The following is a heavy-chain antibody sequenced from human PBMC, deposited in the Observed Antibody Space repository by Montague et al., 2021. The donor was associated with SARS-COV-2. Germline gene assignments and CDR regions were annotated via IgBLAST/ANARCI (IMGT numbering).Heavy chain of an antibody. CDR1: GDSVSSKSVA. CDR3: ASSGITLTGLDAFDI. CDR2: TYYRSKWDS. J-gene: IGHJ3*02. Sequence: CAISGDSVSSKSVAWNWIRQSPSRGLGWQGRTYYRSKWDSDYAXXXKXXLVITPDTSKNQVSLQLNSVIPEDTAVYFCASSGITLTGLDAFDIWGQGTMVTVSS. V-gene: IGHV6-1*01. D-gene: IGHD3-9*01.